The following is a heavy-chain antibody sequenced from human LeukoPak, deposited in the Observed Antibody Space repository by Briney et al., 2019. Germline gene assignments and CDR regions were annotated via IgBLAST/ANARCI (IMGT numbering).Heavy chain of an antibody. CDR2: IYYSGST. Sequence: SQTLSLTCTVSGGSISSGGYYWSWIRQHPGKGLEWIGYIYYSGSTYYNPSLKSRVTISVDTSKNQFPLKLSSVTAADTAVYYCARGRDGYNYVLHYFDYWGQGTLVTVSS. V-gene: IGHV4-31*03. J-gene: IGHJ4*02. CDR1: GGSISSGGYY. D-gene: IGHD5-24*01. CDR3: ARGRDGYNYVLHYFDY.